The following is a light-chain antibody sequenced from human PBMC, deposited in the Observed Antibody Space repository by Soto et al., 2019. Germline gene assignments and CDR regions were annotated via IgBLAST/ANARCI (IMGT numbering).Light chain of an antibody. V-gene: IGLV2-14*01. J-gene: IGLJ2*01. Sequence: QSALTQPASVSGSPGQSITISCTGTSSDVGGYNYVSWYQQHPGKAPKLMIYDVSNRPSGVSNRFSGSKSGNTASLTISGLQAEDESDYYCSSYTSSRGVVFGGGPNLTVL. CDR2: DVS. CDR1: SSDVGGYNY. CDR3: SSYTSSRGVV.